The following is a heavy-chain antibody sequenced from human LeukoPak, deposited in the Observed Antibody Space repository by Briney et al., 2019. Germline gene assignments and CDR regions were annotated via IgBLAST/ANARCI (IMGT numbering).Heavy chain of an antibody. CDR3: ARDQGWFGDLRYNWFDP. CDR2: INPSGGST. Sequence: ASVKVSCKASGYIFISYYIHWVRQAPGQGLEWMGIINPSGGSTSYAQKFQGRVTMTRDMSTSTVYMELSSLRSEDTAVYYCARDQGWFGDLRYNWFDPWGQGTLVTVSS. V-gene: IGHV1-46*01. J-gene: IGHJ5*02. D-gene: IGHD3-10*01. CDR1: GYIFISYY.